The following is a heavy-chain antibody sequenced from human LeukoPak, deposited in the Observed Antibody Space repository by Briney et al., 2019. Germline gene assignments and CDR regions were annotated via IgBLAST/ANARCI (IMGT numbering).Heavy chain of an antibody. Sequence: GGSLRLSCAASGFTFSSYSMNWVRQAPGKGLEWVSSISSSSSYIYYADSVKGRFTISRDNAKNSLYLQMNSLIAEDTAVYYCARDDILTGHPTYYYYYMDVWGKGTTVTVSS. CDR2: ISSSSSYI. D-gene: IGHD3-9*01. V-gene: IGHV3-21*01. J-gene: IGHJ6*03. CDR3: ARDDILTGHPTYYYYYMDV. CDR1: GFTFSSYS.